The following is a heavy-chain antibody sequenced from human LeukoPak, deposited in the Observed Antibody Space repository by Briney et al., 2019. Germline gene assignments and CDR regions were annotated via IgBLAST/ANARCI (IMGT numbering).Heavy chain of an antibody. V-gene: IGHV3-30*02. D-gene: IGHD1-26*01. Sequence: PGGSLRLSCAASGFTFSRCGMHWVRQAPGKGLEWVAFIRYDGSNKYYADSVKGRFTISRDNSKNTLYLQMNSLRAEDTAVYYCIGWELTGWGQGTLVTVSS. CDR3: IGWELTG. J-gene: IGHJ4*02. CDR1: GFTFSRCG. CDR2: IRYDGSNK.